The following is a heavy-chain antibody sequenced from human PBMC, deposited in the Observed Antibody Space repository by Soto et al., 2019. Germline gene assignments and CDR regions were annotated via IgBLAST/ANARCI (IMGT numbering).Heavy chain of an antibody. D-gene: IGHD3-3*01. V-gene: IGHV4-59*01. J-gene: IGHJ4*02. CDR2: IYYSGST. CDR3: ARVTEPTIFGVGQYYFDY. Sequence: WGGVRKTTGKGLEWIGYIYYSGSTNYNPSLKSRVTISVDTSKNQFSLKLSSVTAADTAVYYCARVTEPTIFGVGQYYFDYWGQGTLVTVSS.